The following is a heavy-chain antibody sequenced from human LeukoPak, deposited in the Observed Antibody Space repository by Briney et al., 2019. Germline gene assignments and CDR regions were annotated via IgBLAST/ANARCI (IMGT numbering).Heavy chain of an antibody. D-gene: IGHD6-13*01. V-gene: IGHV4-39*01. Sequence: SETLSLTCTVSGGSISSSTYYWGWIRQPPGKGLEWIGNIFYTGSTYYHPSLKSRVTISVDTSKNQFSLELSSVTAADTAVYYCARLGPGYSSTWSNDAFAIWGQGTVVTVSS. CDR1: GGSISSSTYY. CDR2: IFYTGST. CDR3: ARLGPGYSSTWSNDAFAI. J-gene: IGHJ3*02.